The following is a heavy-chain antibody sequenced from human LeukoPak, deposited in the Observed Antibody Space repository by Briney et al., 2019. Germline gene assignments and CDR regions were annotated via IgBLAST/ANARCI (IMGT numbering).Heavy chain of an antibody. V-gene: IGHV3-30-3*01. D-gene: IGHD1-26*01. CDR1: GFSFSSYG. Sequence: PGRSLRLSCAASGFSFSSYGMHWVRQTPGKGLEWVAFISYDGSSKYYADSVKGRFTLSRDNSKNTLYLQMNSLRTEDTAVFYCARQPWDENAFDIWGQGTMVTVSS. J-gene: IGHJ3*02. CDR3: ARQPWDENAFDI. CDR2: ISYDGSSK.